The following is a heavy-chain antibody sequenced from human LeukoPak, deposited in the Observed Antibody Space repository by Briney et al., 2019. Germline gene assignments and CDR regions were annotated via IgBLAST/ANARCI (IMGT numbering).Heavy chain of an antibody. Sequence: PGGSLRLSWAASGFSVISNYMNWVRQAPGKGLEWVSLIYGDVDTYYADSVKGGFIISRDNSKDTLHLQMNSLRAEDTAIYYCARGVTVRGGPFDIWGQGTMVTVSS. CDR2: IYGDVDT. V-gene: IGHV3-53*01. CDR1: GFSVISNY. CDR3: ARGVTVRGGPFDI. J-gene: IGHJ3*02. D-gene: IGHD2-21*02.